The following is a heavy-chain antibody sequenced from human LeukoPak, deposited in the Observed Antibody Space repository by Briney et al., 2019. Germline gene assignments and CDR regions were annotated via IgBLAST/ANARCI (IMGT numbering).Heavy chain of an antibody. CDR1: GFTFSSYS. Sequence: GGSLRLSCAASGFTFSSYSMNWVRQAPGKGLEWVSSISIGSTYIYYADSVKGRFTISRDNAKNSLFLQMNSLRADDTAVYSCARVLLGMSAFDLWGQGTMVSVSS. CDR3: ARVLLGMSAFDL. D-gene: IGHD3-9*01. J-gene: IGHJ3*01. V-gene: IGHV3-21*03. CDR2: ISIGSTYI.